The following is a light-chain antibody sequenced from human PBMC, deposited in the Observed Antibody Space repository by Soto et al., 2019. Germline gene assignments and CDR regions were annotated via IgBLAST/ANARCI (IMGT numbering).Light chain of an antibody. V-gene: IGKV3-20*01. CDR1: QSVSSNY. J-gene: IGKJ4*01. Sequence: EVVLTQSPGTLSLSPGERATLSCRASQSVSSNYLAWYQQKPGQAPRLLIYGVSSRATAIPDRFSGSGSGTDFSLTISRLEPEDFAVYYCQQYFTSPLTFGGGTKVAIK. CDR2: GVS. CDR3: QQYFTSPLT.